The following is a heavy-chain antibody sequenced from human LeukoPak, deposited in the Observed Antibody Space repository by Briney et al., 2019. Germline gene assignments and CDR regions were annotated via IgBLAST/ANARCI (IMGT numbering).Heavy chain of an antibody. CDR1: GGSISSSHYY. J-gene: IGHJ6*03. CDR2: IYYSGTT. Sequence: SETLSLTCIVSGGSISSSHYYWGWIRQPPGKGLEWIGTIYYSGTTYYNPSLESRVTMSEDTSKNQFPLTLRSVTATDTAVYYCARQISDYYYYYIDVWGKGTTVTVSS. V-gene: IGHV4-39*01. CDR3: ARQISDYYYYYIDV. D-gene: IGHD3-3*01.